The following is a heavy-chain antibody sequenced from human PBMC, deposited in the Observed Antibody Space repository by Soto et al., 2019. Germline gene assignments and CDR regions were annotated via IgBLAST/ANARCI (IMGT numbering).Heavy chain of an antibody. CDR1: GFTFSTHS. Sequence: GGSLRLSCAASGFTFSTHSMNWVRQAPGKGLEWVSYISSGSSTIYYADSVRGRFTISRDNAKNSLYLQMSSLRDEDTAVYYCAGDTNDSSGWLNWFDPWGQGTLVTVSS. V-gene: IGHV3-48*02. D-gene: IGHD6-19*01. CDR3: AGDTNDSSGWLNWFDP. J-gene: IGHJ5*02. CDR2: ISSGSSTI.